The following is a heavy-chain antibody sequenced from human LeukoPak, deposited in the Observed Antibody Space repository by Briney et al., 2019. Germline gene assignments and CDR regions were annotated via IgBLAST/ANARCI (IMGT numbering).Heavy chain of an antibody. CDR1: AGSFSSYY. CDR3: ARGPTISETGYFDY. D-gene: IGHD1-1*01. V-gene: IGHV4-34*01. CDR2: INHRGDT. J-gene: IGHJ4*03. Sequence: SSETLSLTCAVYAGSFSSYYWSWIRQSPGKGLEWIAEINHRGDTNYNPSVKSRVTISVDTSKNQFSLKVTSLTAADTAVYYCARGPTISETGYFDYWGQGTLVTVSS.